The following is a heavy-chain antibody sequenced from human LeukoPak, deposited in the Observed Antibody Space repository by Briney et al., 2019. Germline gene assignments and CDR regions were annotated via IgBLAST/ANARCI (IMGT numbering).Heavy chain of an antibody. Sequence: GGSLRLSCAASGFTVSSNYLNWVRQAPGKGLEWVSIIYSSGNTYYADSVKGRFTISRDNSKNTLYLQMPSLRLEDTAVYYCARERRYCSGVNCYSGFDYWGQGTLVTVSS. D-gene: IGHD2-15*01. CDR2: IYSSGNT. V-gene: IGHV3-53*01. CDR3: ARERRYCSGVNCYSGFDY. CDR1: GFTVSSNY. J-gene: IGHJ4*02.